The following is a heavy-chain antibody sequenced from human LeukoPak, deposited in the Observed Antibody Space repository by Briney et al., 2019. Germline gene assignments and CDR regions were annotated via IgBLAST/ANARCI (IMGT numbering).Heavy chain of an antibody. V-gene: IGHV3-48*03. Sequence: GGSLRLSCAASGFTFSSYEMNWVRQAPGKGLEWVSHISSSGSTIYYADSVKGRFTISRDNAKNSLYLQMNSLRAEDTAVYYRARETVYYGSGSNFNWFDPWGQGTLVTVSS. CDR3: ARETVYYGSGSNFNWFDP. CDR1: GFTFSSYE. CDR2: ISSSGSTI. D-gene: IGHD3-10*01. J-gene: IGHJ5*02.